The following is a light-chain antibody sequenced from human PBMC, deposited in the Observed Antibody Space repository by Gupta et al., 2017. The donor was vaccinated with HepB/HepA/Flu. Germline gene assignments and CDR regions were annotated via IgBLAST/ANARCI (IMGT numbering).Light chain of an antibody. CDR3: SADGGRDSLV. CDR2: DVT. Sequence: QSALTQPRPVSGSPGQSATISCTGTSSDVGGYNYVFWYQQPPAKATKLMIYDVTRRPAGVPGRFSGSKAGNTASLTISVLEAEEEADYYRSADGGRDSLVFGGGTKLTVL. J-gene: IGLJ2*01. CDR1: SSDVGGYNY. V-gene: IGLV2-11*01.